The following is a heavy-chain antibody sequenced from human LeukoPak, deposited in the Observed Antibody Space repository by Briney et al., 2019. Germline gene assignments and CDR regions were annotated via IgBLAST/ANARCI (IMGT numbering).Heavy chain of an antibody. Sequence: PGGSLRLSCAASGFTFSSYAMHWVRQAPGKGLEWVAVISYDGSNKYYADSVKGRFTISRDNSKNTLYLQMNSLRAEDTAVYYCARDHLVDGFDYWGQGTLVTVSS. D-gene: IGHD2-15*01. J-gene: IGHJ4*02. CDR3: ARDHLVDGFDY. CDR1: GFTFSSYA. CDR2: ISYDGSNK. V-gene: IGHV3-30*04.